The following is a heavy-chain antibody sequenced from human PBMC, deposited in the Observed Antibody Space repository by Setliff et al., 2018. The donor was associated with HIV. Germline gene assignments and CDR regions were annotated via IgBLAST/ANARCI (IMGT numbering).Heavy chain of an antibody. J-gene: IGHJ4*02. CDR3: ARSDYAWGSSPDKLDY. V-gene: IGHV1-46*02. CDR1: GYTFNNYY. CDR2: INPSGGST. Sequence: ASVKVSCKASGYTFNNYYMHWVRQAPGQGLEWMGIINPSGGSTSHAQRLQGRVTMTRDTSITTAYMELSRLRSDDTAVYYCARSDYAWGSSPDKLDYWGQGTLVTSPQ. D-gene: IGHD3-16*01.